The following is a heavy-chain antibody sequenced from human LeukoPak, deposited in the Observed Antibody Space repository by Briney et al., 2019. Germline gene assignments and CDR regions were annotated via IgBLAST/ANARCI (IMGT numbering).Heavy chain of an antibody. V-gene: IGHV4-34*01. CDR1: GGSFSGYY. D-gene: IGHD2-15*01. Sequence: SETLSLTCAVYGGSFSGYYWSWIRQSPGKGLEWIGEAYHSGSTNYNSSLKSRVTISLDTSKNQFSLKLSSVTAADTAVYYCARGRRIVVVLGATRTHRDYYMDVWGKGTTVTVSS. J-gene: IGHJ6*03. CDR2: AYHSGST. CDR3: ARGRRIVVVLGATRTHRDYYMDV.